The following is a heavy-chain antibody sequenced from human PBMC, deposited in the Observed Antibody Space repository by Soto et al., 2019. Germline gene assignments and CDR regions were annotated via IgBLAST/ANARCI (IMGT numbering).Heavy chain of an antibody. D-gene: IGHD2-15*01. V-gene: IGHV3-30*18. CDR2: VSHDGTLY. J-gene: IGHJ4*02. Sequence: QVQLVESGGGVVQPGRSLRLSCSASGFIYSSCAMHWVRQVPGKGLEWLAVVSHDGTLYPYADSVKGRFTISRDNSRKILYLQMNSLSHEVTAVYDCVKDRSDTWSFAYWGQGTLVTVSS. CDR1: GFIYSSCA. CDR3: VKDRSDTWSFAY.